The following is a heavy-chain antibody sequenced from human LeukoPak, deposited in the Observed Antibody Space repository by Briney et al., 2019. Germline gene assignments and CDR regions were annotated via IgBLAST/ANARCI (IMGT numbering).Heavy chain of an antibody. D-gene: IGHD6-13*01. CDR1: GASISNSNYY. CDR2: INYSGNT. J-gene: IGHJ5*02. V-gene: IGHV4-39*02. Sequence: SETLSLTCTVSGASISNSNYYWGWIRQPPGKGLEWIGSINYSGNTYYNPSLKSRATISVETSKNQFSLRLPSVTATDTAFYYCARDEESWRLAGGGAPIPDNWFDPWGQGTQVIVSS. CDR3: ARDEESWRLAGGGAPIPDNWFDP.